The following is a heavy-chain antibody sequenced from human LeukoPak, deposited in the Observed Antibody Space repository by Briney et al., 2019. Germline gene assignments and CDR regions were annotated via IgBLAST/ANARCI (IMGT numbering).Heavy chain of an antibody. Sequence: PGGSLRLSCAASGFTFSSYNINWVRQAPGKGLEWVSSISSSSSYIYYADSVKGRFTISRDNAKNSLYLQMNSLRAEDTAVYYCAREGYSYGYVRSHYYYYMDVWGKGTTVTVSS. J-gene: IGHJ6*03. V-gene: IGHV3-21*01. CDR2: ISSSSSYI. CDR3: AREGYSYGYVRSHYYYYMDV. CDR1: GFTFSSYN. D-gene: IGHD5-18*01.